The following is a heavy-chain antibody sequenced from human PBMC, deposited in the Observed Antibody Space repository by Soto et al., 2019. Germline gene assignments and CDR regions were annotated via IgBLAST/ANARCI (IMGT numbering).Heavy chain of an antibody. J-gene: IGHJ5*02. CDR2: TYYRSKWYS. Sequence: SQNPSITCGLSRGRVSGSSAGWTLVRQFPSRGLEWLGRTYYRSKWYSDYAGSVKSRITINADTSKNQFSLQLNSVTPEDTAVYYCARVTALFDWFDPWGQGTLVTVSS. D-gene: IGHD2-21*02. V-gene: IGHV6-1*01. CDR1: RGRVSGSSAG. CDR3: ARVTALFDWFDP.